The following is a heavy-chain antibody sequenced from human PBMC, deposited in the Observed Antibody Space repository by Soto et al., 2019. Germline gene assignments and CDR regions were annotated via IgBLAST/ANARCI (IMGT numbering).Heavy chain of an antibody. CDR2: IYTSGST. D-gene: IGHD2-15*01. V-gene: IGHV4-4*07. J-gene: IGHJ6*02. CDR1: GGSISSYY. CDR3: ARDIVVVVAANYYYYGMDV. Sequence: QVQLQESGPGLVKPSETLSLTCTVSGGSISSYYWSWIRQPAGKGLGWVGRIYTSGSTNYNPHLKSRVTMAVDTSKNQFTLKLSAVAAADTAVYYCARDIVVVVAANYYYYGMDVWGRGTTVTVSS.